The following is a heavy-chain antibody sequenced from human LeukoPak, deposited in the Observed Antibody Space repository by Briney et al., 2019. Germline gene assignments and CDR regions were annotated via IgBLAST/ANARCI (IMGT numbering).Heavy chain of an antibody. J-gene: IGHJ4*01. CDR2: TNPNSGGT. D-gene: IGHD2-2*01. Sequence: GASVKVSCKASGYTFTGYYMHWVRQAPGQGLEWMGWTNPNSGGTNYAQKFQGRVTMTRDTSISTAYMELSRLRSDNTAVYYCARAAAKNYFDYWGHGTLVTVSS. V-gene: IGHV1-2*02. CDR1: GYTFTGYY. CDR3: ARAAAKNYFDY.